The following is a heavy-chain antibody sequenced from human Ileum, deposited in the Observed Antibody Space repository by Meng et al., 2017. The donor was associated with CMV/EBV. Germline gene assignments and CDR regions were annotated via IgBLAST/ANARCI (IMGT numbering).Heavy chain of an antibody. CDR2: IIPMLGKT. CDR1: GATLNTYT. Sequence: KPSGATLNTYTITLVRQAPGQGLEWVARIIPMLGKTKYAQKFQGRVPISADKSTATAYMELSGLRSGDTAVYYCARGWVGNPEFFDDWGQGTLVTVSS. V-gene: IGHV1-69*02. J-gene: IGHJ4*02. D-gene: IGHD1-14*01. CDR3: ARGWVGNPEFFDD.